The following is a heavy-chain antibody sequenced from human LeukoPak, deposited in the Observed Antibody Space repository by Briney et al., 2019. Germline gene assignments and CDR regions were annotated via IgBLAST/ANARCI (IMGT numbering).Heavy chain of an antibody. V-gene: IGHV3-20*04. CDR2: INWSGGST. CDR1: GFTFDDYD. Sequence: PGGSLRLSCAASGFTFDDYDMTWVRQAPGKGLEWVSGINWSGGSTVYADSVKGGFTISREKAKKYLYLQMNSLRAEDTALYYCARGFLEWSFDYWGQGTLVTVSS. D-gene: IGHD3-3*01. CDR3: ARGFLEWSFDY. J-gene: IGHJ4*02.